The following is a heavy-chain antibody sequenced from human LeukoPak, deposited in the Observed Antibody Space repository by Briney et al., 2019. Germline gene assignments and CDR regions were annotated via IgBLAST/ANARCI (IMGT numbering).Heavy chain of an antibody. CDR3: ARLYDSSGYTNWLDP. V-gene: IGHV4-59*11. J-gene: IGHJ5*02. Sequence: PSETLSLTCTVSGSSISSHYWSWIRQPPGKGLEWIGYIYYIGSTKYNPSLKSRVTMSVDTSMNQLSLKLSSVTAADTAVYYCARLYDSSGYTNWLDPWGQGTLVTVSS. D-gene: IGHD3-22*01. CDR2: IYYIGST. CDR1: GSSISSHY.